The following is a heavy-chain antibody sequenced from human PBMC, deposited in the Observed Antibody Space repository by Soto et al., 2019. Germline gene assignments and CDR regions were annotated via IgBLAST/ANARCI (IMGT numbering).Heavy chain of an antibody. CDR3: ARDHPAIFGVVIKSRGMDV. CDR2: IYTSGST. CDR1: GGSISSYY. J-gene: IGHJ6*02. D-gene: IGHD3-3*01. Sequence: SETLSLTCTVSGGSISSYYWSWIRQPAGKGLEWIGRIYTSGSTNYNPSLKSRVTMSVDTSKNQLSLKLSSVTAADTAVYYCARDHPAIFGVVIKSRGMDVWGQGTTVTVSS. V-gene: IGHV4-4*07.